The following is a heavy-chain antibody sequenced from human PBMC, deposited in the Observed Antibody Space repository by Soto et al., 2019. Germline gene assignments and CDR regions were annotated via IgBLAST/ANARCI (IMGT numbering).Heavy chain of an antibody. CDR1: GFSITSFA. V-gene: IGHV3-23*01. CDR3: AKGNWNYGVGWFDP. CDR2: ISGSGGST. J-gene: IGHJ5*02. Sequence: GGSLRLSCVASGFSITSFAMSWVRQAPGKGLEWASAISGSGGSTYYADSVKGRFTISRDNSKNTLYLQMNSLRAEDTAVYYCAKGNWNYGVGWFDPWGQGTLVTVSS. D-gene: IGHD1-7*01.